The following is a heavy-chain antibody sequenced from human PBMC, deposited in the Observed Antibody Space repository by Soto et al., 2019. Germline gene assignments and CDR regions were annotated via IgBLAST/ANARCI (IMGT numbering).Heavy chain of an antibody. D-gene: IGHD3-22*01. Sequence: PGESLKISCKGSGYSFAGYWITWVRQKPGKGLAWTGRIDPSDSQTYYSPSFRGHVTISVTKSITTVFLQWSSLRASDTAMYYCARQIYDSDTGPNFQYYFDSWGQGTPVTVSS. CDR3: ARQIYDSDTGPNFQYYFDS. CDR2: IDPSDSQT. J-gene: IGHJ4*02. V-gene: IGHV5-10-1*01. CDR1: GYSFAGYW.